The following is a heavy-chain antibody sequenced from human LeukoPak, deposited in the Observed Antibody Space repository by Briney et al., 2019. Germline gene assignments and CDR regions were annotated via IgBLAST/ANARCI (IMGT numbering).Heavy chain of an antibody. V-gene: IGHV3-9*01. CDR3: AKGRYFYWFGATGMDV. CDR1: GFTFEDYA. J-gene: IGHJ6*02. CDR2: ISWNSGSI. Sequence: PGGSLRLSCAASGFTFEDYAMHWVRQAPGKGLEWVSGISWNSGSIGYADSVKGRFTISRGNAKNSLYLQMNSLRAEDTALYYCAKGRYFYWFGATGMDVWGQGTTVTVSS. D-gene: IGHD3-9*01.